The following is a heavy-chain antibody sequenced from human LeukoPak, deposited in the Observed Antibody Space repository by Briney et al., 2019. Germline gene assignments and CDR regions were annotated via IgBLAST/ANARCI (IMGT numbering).Heavy chain of an antibody. D-gene: IGHD2-15*01. Sequence: GGSLRLSCAASGFPFSNHAMSWVRQPQGKGLEWVAAISNGNTYYADSVRGRFAISRDDSKNMVYLQMNSLRDEDTALYYCVREAGYCASVCLKSNWFDPWGQGTQVTVSS. CDR1: GFPFSNHA. J-gene: IGHJ5*02. V-gene: IGHV3-23*01. CDR2: ISNGNT. CDR3: VREAGYCASVCLKSNWFDP.